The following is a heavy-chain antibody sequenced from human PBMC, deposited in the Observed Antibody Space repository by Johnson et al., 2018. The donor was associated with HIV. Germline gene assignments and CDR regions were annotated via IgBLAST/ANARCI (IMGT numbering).Heavy chain of an antibody. J-gene: IGHJ3*02. Sequence: QMQLVESGGVVVQTGGSLRLSCAASGFTFSNYGMHWVRQAPGKGLEWVAFIRYDGDITYYVDSVKGRFTSSRDNSKNTLYLQMNSLRTEDTAMYYCAKGQSSGYPKDAFDIWGRGTIVTISS. CDR1: GFTFSNYG. CDR2: IRYDGDIT. CDR3: AKGQSSGYPKDAFDI. V-gene: IGHV3-30*02. D-gene: IGHD3-22*01.